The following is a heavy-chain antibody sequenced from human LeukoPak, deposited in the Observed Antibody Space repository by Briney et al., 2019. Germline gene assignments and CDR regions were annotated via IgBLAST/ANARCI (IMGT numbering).Heavy chain of an antibody. Sequence: GGSLRLSCAASGFTFSSYAMSWVRQAPGKGLEWVSAIRGSGGSTYYAASVKGRFTISRDNSKNTLYLQMYSLRAEDTAVYYCVKREYNRNYVDYWGQGTLVTVPS. CDR1: GFTFSSYA. J-gene: IGHJ4*02. V-gene: IGHV3-23*01. CDR2: IRGSGGST. D-gene: IGHD1-14*01. CDR3: VKREYNRNYVDY.